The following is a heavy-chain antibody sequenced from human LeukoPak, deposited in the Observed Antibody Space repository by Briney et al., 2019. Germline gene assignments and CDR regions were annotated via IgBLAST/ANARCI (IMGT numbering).Heavy chain of an antibody. CDR1: GGSFDDYY. V-gene: IGHV4-34*01. CDR3: ARGRDRSKAGDH. CDR2: IHPSGIF. D-gene: IGHD5-24*01. J-gene: IGHJ4*02. Sequence: SETLSLTCAVYGGSFDDYYCSWLRQPPGKGLEWIGEIHPSGIFYYNSSLLSRVTISIDTSKSQFSLRLTSVTAADTAFYYCARGRDRSKAGDHWGQGSLVTVSS.